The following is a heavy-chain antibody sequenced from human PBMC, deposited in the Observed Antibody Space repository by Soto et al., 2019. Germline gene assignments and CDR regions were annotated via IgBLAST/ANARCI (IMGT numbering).Heavy chain of an antibody. D-gene: IGHD3-22*01. J-gene: IGHJ3*02. Sequence: PGGSLRLSCAVSGFNFCDFGMSWFRQAPGKGPEWVSGLNWNGVRTGYADSVKGRFTISRDNTKNSLFLQMNSLRAEDTAVYYCARGDYYDSSGPFSDAFDIWGQGTMVTVSS. CDR3: ARGDYYDSSGPFSDAFDI. CDR1: GFNFCDFG. CDR2: LNWNGVRT. V-gene: IGHV3-20*04.